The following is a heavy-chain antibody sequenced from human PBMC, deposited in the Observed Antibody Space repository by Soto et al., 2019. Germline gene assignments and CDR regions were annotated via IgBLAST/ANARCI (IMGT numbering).Heavy chain of an antibody. CDR1: CGSISSGGYY. Sequence: SETLSLTCAVSCGSISSGGYYWSWIRQPPGKGLEWIGTLYSSRDTYYNPSLKSRVTISADTSQNQFSLDLTSVTATDTAVYFCARHPGYCSGGSCNGQYTLEVWGQGTTVTVSS. CDR2: LYSSRDT. CDR3: ARHPGYCSGGSCNGQYTLEV. D-gene: IGHD2-15*01. V-gene: IGHV4-39*01. J-gene: IGHJ6*02.